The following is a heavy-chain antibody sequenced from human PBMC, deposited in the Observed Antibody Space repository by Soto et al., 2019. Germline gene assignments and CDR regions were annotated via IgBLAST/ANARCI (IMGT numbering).Heavy chain of an antibody. V-gene: IGHV3-43*01. CDR3: AKESSDYYDSSGYYLDI. Sequence: AGGSLRLSCAASGFTFDDYTMHWVRQAPGKGLEWVSLISWDGGSTYYADSVKGRFTISRDNSKNSLYLQMNSLRTEDTALYYCAKESSDYYDSSGYYLDIWGQGTMVTVSS. J-gene: IGHJ3*02. CDR1: GFTFDDYT. D-gene: IGHD3-22*01. CDR2: ISWDGGST.